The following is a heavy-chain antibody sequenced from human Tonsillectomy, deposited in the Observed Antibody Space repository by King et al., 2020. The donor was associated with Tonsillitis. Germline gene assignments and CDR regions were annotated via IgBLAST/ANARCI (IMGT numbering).Heavy chain of an antibody. D-gene: IGHD1-26*01. V-gene: IGHV3-48*01. Sequence: VQLVESGGGLVQPGGSLRLSCAASGFTFSSYSMNWVRQAPGKGLEWGSYISPSSNSISYADSVKGRFTISRDYAKNSLFLQMNSLIPEDTAVYYCAASPYTGSYHPLDFWGQGTLVTVSS. CDR2: ISPSSNSI. CDR3: AASPYTGSYHPLDF. CDR1: GFTFSSYS. J-gene: IGHJ4*02.